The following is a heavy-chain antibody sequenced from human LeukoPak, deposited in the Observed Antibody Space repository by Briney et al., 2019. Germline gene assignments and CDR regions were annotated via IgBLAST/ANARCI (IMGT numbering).Heavy chain of an antibody. CDR3: ASTHYAYDDILTGYSGDY. CDR2: NNHSGST. V-gene: IGHV4-34*01. J-gene: IGHJ4*02. D-gene: IGHD3-9*01. CDR1: GGSLSGYY. Sequence: SETLSLTCAVYGGSLSGYYWSWIRQPPGKGREWIGENNHSGSTNYHPSLKSRVTISVDTSKNQFSLKLSSVTAADAAVYYCASTHYAYDDILTGYSGDYWGQGTLVTVS.